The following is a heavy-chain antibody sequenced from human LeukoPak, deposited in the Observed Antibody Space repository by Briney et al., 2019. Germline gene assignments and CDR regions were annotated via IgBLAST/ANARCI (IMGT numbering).Heavy chain of an antibody. CDR3: ARDAGWGRLDS. CDR1: GLTISDSW. CDR2: LASDESNK. J-gene: IGHJ4*02. D-gene: IGHD3-16*01. V-gene: IGHV3-74*01. Sequence: GGSLRLSSAASGLTISDSWIHWVRQAPGKGLMWVSRLASDESNKIYADSVKGRFTISRDNAKNTLYLQMNRLRVEDTGIYYCARDAGWGRLDSWGQGALVTVSS.